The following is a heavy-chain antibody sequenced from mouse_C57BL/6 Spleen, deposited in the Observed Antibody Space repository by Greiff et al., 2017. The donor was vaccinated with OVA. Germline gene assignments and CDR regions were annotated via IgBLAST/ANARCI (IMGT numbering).Heavy chain of an antibody. CDR2: IFPGSGST. Sequence: VKLMESGPELVKPGASVKISCKASGYTFTDYYINWVKQRPGQGLEWIGWIFPGSGSTYYNEKFKGKATLTVDKSSSTAYMLLSSLTSEDSAVYFCAKIYYDYPYAMDYWGQGTSVTVSS. CDR3: AKIYYDYPYAMDY. V-gene: IGHV1-75*01. J-gene: IGHJ4*01. CDR1: GYTFTDYY. D-gene: IGHD2-4*01.